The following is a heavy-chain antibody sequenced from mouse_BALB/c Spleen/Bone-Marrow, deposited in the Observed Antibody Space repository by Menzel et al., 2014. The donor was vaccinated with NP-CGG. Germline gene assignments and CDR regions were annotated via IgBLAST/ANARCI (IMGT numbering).Heavy chain of an antibody. Sequence: EVKVVESGGGLVQPGGSRKLSCAASGFTFSSFGMHWVRQAPEKGLEWVAYISSGSSTIYYADTLKGRSTISRDNPKNTLFLQMTSLRSEDTAMYYCARSRLRGYYFDYWSQGTTLTVSS. CDR2: ISSGSSTI. CDR3: ARSRLRGYYFDY. CDR1: GFTFSSFG. J-gene: IGHJ2*01. D-gene: IGHD3-2*02. V-gene: IGHV5-17*02.